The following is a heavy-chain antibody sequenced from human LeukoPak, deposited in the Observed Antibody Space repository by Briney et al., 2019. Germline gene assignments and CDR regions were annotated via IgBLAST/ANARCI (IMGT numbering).Heavy chain of an antibody. D-gene: IGHD2-2*01. V-gene: IGHV3-23*01. Sequence: WGSLRLSCAASGFTFRSYAMSGVRQAPGKVLEWVSAISGSGGSTYYADSVKGRFTISRDNSKNTLYLQMNSLRAEDTAVYYCAKDQRGIVVVPAVDYWGQGTLVTVSS. CDR3: AKDQRGIVVVPAVDY. J-gene: IGHJ4*02. CDR1: GFTFRSYA. CDR2: ISGSGGST.